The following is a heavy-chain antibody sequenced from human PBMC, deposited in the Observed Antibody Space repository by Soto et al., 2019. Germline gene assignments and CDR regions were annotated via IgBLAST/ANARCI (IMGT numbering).Heavy chain of an antibody. V-gene: IGHV4-39*01. J-gene: IGHJ6*02. CDR2: IYYSGST. D-gene: IGHD3-3*01. Sequence: SETLSLTCTVSGGSISSSSYYWGWIRQPPGKGLEWIGSIYYSGSTYYNPSLKSRVTISVDTSKNQFSLKLSSVTAADTAVYYCARIYDFWSGYRYYGMAVWGPGTTVTVSS. CDR1: GGSISSSSYY. CDR3: ARIYDFWSGYRYYGMAV.